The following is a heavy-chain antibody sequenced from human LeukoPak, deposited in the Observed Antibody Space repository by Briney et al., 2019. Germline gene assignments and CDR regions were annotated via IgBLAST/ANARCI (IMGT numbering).Heavy chain of an antibody. D-gene: IGHD3-9*01. CDR1: GFTFTDSY. CDR3: ARDYDNNDENWFDP. J-gene: IGHJ5*02. Sequence: GGSLRLSCAASGFTFTDSYMTWVRQAPGKGLEWLSYISGSGDGSTTTYADSVKGRFTISRDNAKNTLYLQMNSLRAEDTAVYYCARDYDNNDENWFDPWGQGTLVTVSS. V-gene: IGHV3-11*04. CDR2: ISGSGDGSTT.